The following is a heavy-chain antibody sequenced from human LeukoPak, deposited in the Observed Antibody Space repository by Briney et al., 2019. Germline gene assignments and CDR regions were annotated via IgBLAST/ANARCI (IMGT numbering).Heavy chain of an antibody. CDR1: GYTFTDYY. V-gene: IGHV1-2*02. D-gene: IGHD4-11*01. CDR2: INPNGGGT. J-gene: IGHJ5*02. CDR3: AREGRSNYVRDWFDP. Sequence: ASVKVSCKASGYTFTDYYIHWVRQAPGQGLEWMGWINPNGGGTNYAQKFQGRVTMTRDTSINTAYMELSRLRSNDTAVYYCAREGRSNYVRDWFDPWGQGTLVTVSS.